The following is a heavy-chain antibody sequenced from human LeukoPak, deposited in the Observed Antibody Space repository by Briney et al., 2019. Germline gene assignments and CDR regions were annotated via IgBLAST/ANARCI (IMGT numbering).Heavy chain of an antibody. V-gene: IGHV4-4*07. CDR1: GGSISSYY. D-gene: IGHD4-17*01. Sequence: SETLSLTCTVSGGSISSYYWSWIRQPAGKGLEWIGRIYTSGSTNYNPSLKSRVTMSVDTSKNQFSLKLSSVTAADTAVYCCARGEGINDYGDLFDYWGQGTLVTVSS. J-gene: IGHJ4*02. CDR2: IYTSGST. CDR3: ARGEGINDYGDLFDY.